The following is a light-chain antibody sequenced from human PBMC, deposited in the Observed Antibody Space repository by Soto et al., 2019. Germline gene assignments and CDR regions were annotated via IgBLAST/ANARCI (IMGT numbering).Light chain of an antibody. CDR1: QSVSNNY. V-gene: IGKV3-20*01. CDR2: GAS. J-gene: IGKJ1*01. Sequence: ETWLTQSPGTLSLSPGVRVTISCRASQSVSNNYLAWYQQKPGQAPRLLIYGASNRATGIPDRFSGSGSGTDFTLTISRLEPEDFAVYYCQQYGSSGTFGQGTKV. CDR3: QQYGSSGT.